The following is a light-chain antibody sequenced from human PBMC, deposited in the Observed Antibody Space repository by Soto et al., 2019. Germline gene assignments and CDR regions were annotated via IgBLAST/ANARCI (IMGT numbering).Light chain of an antibody. CDR2: HAS. CDR3: QQYYGLPPLT. V-gene: IGKV1-33*01. Sequence: DIPMPQSPSSLSASIGDGVTITFQASQNITNNFSWYQQKPGKAPNLLIYHASKLAKGVTSRFSGSGSGTDFSFIITSLQREDLATYYCQQYYGLPPLTFGQGTRLEIK. CDR1: QNITNN. J-gene: IGKJ5*01.